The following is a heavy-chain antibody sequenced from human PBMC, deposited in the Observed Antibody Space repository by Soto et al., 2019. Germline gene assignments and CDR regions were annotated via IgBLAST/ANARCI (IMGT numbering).Heavy chain of an antibody. CDR3: ASRTLYSSSWYSYY. CDR1: GFTFSDYY. V-gene: IGHV3-11*01. J-gene: IGHJ4*02. Sequence: GGSLRLSCAASGFTFSDYYMSWIRQAPGKGLEWVSYITNSGSAIYYADSVKGRFTISRDNAKNSLYLQMESLRAEDTAMYYRASRTLYSSSWYSYYWGLGTLVTVSS. D-gene: IGHD6-13*01. CDR2: ITNSGSAI.